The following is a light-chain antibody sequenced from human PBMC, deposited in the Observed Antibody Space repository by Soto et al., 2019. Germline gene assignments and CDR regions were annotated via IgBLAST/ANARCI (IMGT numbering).Light chain of an antibody. J-gene: IGKJ3*01. CDR1: QDISNY. V-gene: IGKV1-33*01. CDR3: QQYDNLPPFT. Sequence: DIQMTQSPSSLSASVGDRVTITCQASQDISNYLNWYQQNPGKAPKLLIYDASNLETGVPSRFSGSGSGTEFTFTISSLQPEDIATYYCQQYDNLPPFTFGPGTKVDIK. CDR2: DAS.